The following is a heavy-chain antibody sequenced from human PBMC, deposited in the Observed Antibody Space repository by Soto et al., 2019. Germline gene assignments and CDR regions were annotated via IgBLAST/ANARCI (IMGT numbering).Heavy chain of an antibody. V-gene: IGHV3-23*01. D-gene: IGHD1-1*01. CDR3: AKAEPLTGNEVVSPTFDY. J-gene: IGHJ4*02. Sequence: GGSLSLSCAASGFPFSSYAMSWVRQAPGKGLEWVSAISGSGGSTYYADSVKGRFTISRDNSKNTLYLQMNSLRAEDTAVYYCAKAEPLTGNEVVSPTFDYWGQGTLVTVS. CDR1: GFPFSSYA. CDR2: ISGSGGST.